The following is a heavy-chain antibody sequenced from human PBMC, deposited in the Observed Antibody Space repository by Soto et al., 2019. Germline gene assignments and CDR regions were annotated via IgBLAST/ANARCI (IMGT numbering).Heavy chain of an antibody. V-gene: IGHV4-59*08. CDR1: GGSISSYY. CDR2: IYYSGST. Sequence: SETLSLTCTVSGGSISSYYWSWIRQPPGKGLEWTGYIYYSGSTNYNPSLKSRVTISVDTSKNQFSLKLSSVTAADTAVYYCTRLDGSSSPGFDYWGQGTLVTVSS. D-gene: IGHD6-6*01. CDR3: TRLDGSSSPGFDY. J-gene: IGHJ4*02.